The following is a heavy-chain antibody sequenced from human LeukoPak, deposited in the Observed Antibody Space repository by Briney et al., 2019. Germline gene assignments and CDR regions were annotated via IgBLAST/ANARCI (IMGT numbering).Heavy chain of an antibody. V-gene: IGHV3-30*18. Sequence: PGGSLRLSCAASGFTFSSYAMSWVRQAPGKGLEWVAVISYDGSNKYYADSVKGRFTISRDNSKNTLYLQMNSLRAEDTAVYYCAKEGGRWQQLVHFDYWGQGTLVTVSS. CDR1: GFTFSSYA. J-gene: IGHJ4*02. CDR3: AKEGGRWQQLVHFDY. D-gene: IGHD6-13*01. CDR2: ISYDGSNK.